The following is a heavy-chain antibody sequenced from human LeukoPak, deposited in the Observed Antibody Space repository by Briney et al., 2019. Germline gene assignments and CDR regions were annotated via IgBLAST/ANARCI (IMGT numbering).Heavy chain of an antibody. V-gene: IGHV3-74*01. D-gene: IGHD6-19*01. J-gene: IGHJ4*02. CDR3: AKASSVAVAGQIDY. CDR2: INSDGSST. CDR1: GFTFSSYW. Sequence: GGSLRLSCAASGFTFSSYWMHWVRQAPGKGLVWVSRINSDGSSTSYADSVKGRFTISRDNAKNTLYLQMNSLRAEDTAVYYCAKASSVAVAGQIDYWGQGTLVTVSS.